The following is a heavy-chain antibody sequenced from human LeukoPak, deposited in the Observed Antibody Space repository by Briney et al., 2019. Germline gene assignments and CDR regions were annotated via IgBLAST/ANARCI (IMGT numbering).Heavy chain of an antibody. D-gene: IGHD5-18*01. CDR2: ISGSGGST. Sequence: GGSLRLSCAASGFTFSDYYMSWIRQAPGKGLEWVSAISGSGGSTYYADSVKGRFTISRDNSKNTLYLQMNSLRAEDTAVYYCARDLWIQGADYWGQGTLVTVSS. CDR1: GFTFSDYY. CDR3: ARDLWIQGADY. J-gene: IGHJ4*02. V-gene: IGHV3-23*01.